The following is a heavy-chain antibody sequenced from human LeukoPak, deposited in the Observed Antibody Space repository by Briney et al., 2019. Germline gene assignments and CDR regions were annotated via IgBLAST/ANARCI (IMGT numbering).Heavy chain of an antibody. J-gene: IGHJ3*02. D-gene: IGHD6-13*01. Sequence: SETLSLTCTVSGGSISSGGYYWSWIRQPPGKGLEWIGYIYHSGSTYYNPSLKSRVTISVDRSKNQFSLKLSSVTAAATAVYYWARPRIAADSDAFDIWGKGQWSPSLQ. CDR2: IYHSGST. CDR3: ARPRIAADSDAFDI. V-gene: IGHV4-30-2*01. CDR1: GGSISSGGYY.